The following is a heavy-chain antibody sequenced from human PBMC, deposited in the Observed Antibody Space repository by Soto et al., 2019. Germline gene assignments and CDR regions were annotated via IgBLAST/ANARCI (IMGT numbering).Heavy chain of an antibody. CDR2: ISGSGGST. J-gene: IGHJ4*02. D-gene: IGHD2-15*01. V-gene: IGHV3-23*01. CDR3: AKDLEGIVVVVAATADY. CDR1: GFTFSSYA. Sequence: GGSLRLSCAASGFTFSSYAMSWVRQAPGKGLEWVSAISGSGGSTYYADSVKGRFTTSRDNSKNTLYLQMNSLRAEDTAVYYCAKDLEGIVVVVAATADYWGQGTLVTVSS.